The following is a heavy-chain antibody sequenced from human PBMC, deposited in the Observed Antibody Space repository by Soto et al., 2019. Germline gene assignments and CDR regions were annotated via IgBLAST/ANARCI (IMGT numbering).Heavy chain of an antibody. CDR2: IIPILGIA. D-gene: IGHD2-21*02. CDR1: GGTFSSYT. Sequence: QVQLVQSGAEVKKPGSSVKVSCKASGGTFSSYTISWVRQAPGQGLEWMGRIIPILGIANYAQKFQGRVTITADKSTSTAYMEQSSLRSEDTAVYYCARDDGLAYCGGDCYSWGQGTLVTVSS. V-gene: IGHV1-69*02. CDR3: ARDDGLAYCGGDCYS. J-gene: IGHJ4*02.